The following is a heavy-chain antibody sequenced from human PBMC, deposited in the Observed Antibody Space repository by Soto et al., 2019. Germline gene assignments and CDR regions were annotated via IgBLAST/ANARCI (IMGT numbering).Heavy chain of an antibody. J-gene: IGHJ4*02. CDR2: ISSSSSYI. D-gene: IGHD1-20*01. Sequence: GGSLRLACAASGFTFSSYSMNWVRQAPGKGLEWVSSISSSSSYIYYADSVKGRFTISRDNAKNSLYLQMNSLRAGDTAVYYCASNNLNVPGPLYYFDYWGQGTLGTVSS. CDR3: ASNNLNVPGPLYYFDY. V-gene: IGHV3-21*01. CDR1: GFTFSSYS.